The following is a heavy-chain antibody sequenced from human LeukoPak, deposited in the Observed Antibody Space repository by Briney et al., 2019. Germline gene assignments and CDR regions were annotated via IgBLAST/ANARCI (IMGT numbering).Heavy chain of an antibody. CDR2: ISPTGSTT. CDR1: GFSFSGHW. J-gene: IGHJ4*02. CDR3: ARGPNSNWSGLDF. D-gene: IGHD6-6*01. V-gene: IGHV3-74*01. Sequence: GGSLRLSCTASGFSFSGHWMHWARQLPGKGLVWVSRISPTGSTTSYADSVKGRFTVSRDNARNTLYLQVNNLRAEDTAVYYCARGPNSNWSGLDFWGQGTLLTVSS.